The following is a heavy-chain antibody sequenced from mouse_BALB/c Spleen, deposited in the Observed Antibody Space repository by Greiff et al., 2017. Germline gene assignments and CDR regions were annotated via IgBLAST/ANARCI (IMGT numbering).Heavy chain of an antibody. CDR1: GYTFTDYW. D-gene: IGHD1-1*02. CDR2: LDTCVSYT. CDR3: ARAVGNAMDY. Sequence: QVQLKQSGAELVMPGASVKMSCKASGYTFTDYWMHWVRQRPGQGLEWIGALDTCVSYTSYNQKFKGKATLTVDESSSTAYMQLSSLTSEDSAVYYCARAVGNAMDYWGQGTSVTVSS. V-gene: IGHV1-69*01. J-gene: IGHJ4*01.